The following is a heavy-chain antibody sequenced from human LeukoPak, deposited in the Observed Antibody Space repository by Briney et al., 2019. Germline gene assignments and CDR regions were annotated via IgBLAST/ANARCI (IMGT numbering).Heavy chain of an antibody. J-gene: IGHJ4*02. V-gene: IGHV3-21*01. Sequence: GGSLRLSCAASGFTFSSYSMNWVRQAPGKGLEWVSSISSSSSYIYYADSVKGRFTISRDNAKNSLYLQMNSLRAEDTAVYYCAREGGGYVSEIDYWGQGTLVTVSS. CDR2: ISSSSSYI. CDR1: GFTFSSYS. D-gene: IGHD5-12*01. CDR3: AREGGGYVSEIDY.